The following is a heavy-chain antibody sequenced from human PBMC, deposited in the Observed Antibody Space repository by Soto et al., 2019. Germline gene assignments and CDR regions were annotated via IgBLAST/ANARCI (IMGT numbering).Heavy chain of an antibody. D-gene: IGHD2-21*01. CDR2: IISKTDGGTT. J-gene: IGHJ4*02. CDR3: TTDIWPYFQSDY. V-gene: IGHV3-15*07. CDR1: GLTFSNVW. Sequence: VQLVESGGGFVKPGGSLRLSCAASGLTFSNVWMNWVRQAPGKGLEWVGHIISKTDGGTTDYAAPVKGRFTISRDDSKNTLYLQMNSLKIDDTGVYYCTTDIWPYFQSDYWGQGTLVTVSP.